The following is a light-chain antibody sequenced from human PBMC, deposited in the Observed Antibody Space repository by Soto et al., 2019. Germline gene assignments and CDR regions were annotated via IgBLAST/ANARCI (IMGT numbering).Light chain of an antibody. J-gene: IGKJ2*03. Sequence: EVVMTQFPATLSVSLGARATLSCRASKRASSELAWYRQQPGQARRLLIYDASTRATGIPVRFSGSGSGAEFTLTIRSLQSDDFAVYYCQHYNEWPNSFGQGAKVDIK. V-gene: IGKV3-15*01. CDR1: KRASSE. CDR3: QHYNEWPNS. CDR2: DAS.